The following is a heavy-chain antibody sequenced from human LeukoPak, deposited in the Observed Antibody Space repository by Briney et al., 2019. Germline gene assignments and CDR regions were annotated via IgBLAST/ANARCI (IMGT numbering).Heavy chain of an antibody. CDR2: INPSGGST. D-gene: IGHD6-13*01. CDR3: AREVAAAGRSVIVVTNYFDY. CDR1: GYTFTSYY. V-gene: IGHV1-46*03. Sequence: GASVKVSCEASGYTFTSYYMHWVRQAPGQGLEWMGIINPSGGSTSYAQKFQGRVTMTRDTSTSTVYVELSSLRSEDTAVYYCAREVAAAGRSVIVVTNYFDYWGQGTLVTVSS. J-gene: IGHJ4*02.